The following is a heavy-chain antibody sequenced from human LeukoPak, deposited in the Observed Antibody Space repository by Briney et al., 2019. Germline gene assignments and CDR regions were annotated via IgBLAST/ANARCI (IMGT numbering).Heavy chain of an antibody. D-gene: IGHD2-2*01. CDR3: AYSCSSTSCYPYYYYYMDV. CDR1: GYTFTGYY. J-gene: IGHJ6*03. V-gene: IGHV1-2*02. Sequence: ASVKVSCKASGYTFTGYYMHWVRQAPGQGLEWMGWINPNSGGTNYAQKFQGRVTMTRDTTISTAYMELSRLRSDDTAVYYCAYSCSSTSCYPYYYYYMDVWGKGTTVTVSS. CDR2: INPNSGGT.